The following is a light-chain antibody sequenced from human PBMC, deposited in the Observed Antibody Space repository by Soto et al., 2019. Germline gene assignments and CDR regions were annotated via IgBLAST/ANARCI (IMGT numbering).Light chain of an antibody. CDR1: QSVSKY. CDR2: DAS. V-gene: IGKV3-11*01. J-gene: IGKJ4*01. CDR3: QQRSNWPQIP. Sequence: EIVLTQSPATLSLSPGERATLSCSASQSVSKYLAWSQQKPGQAPRLLIHDASNRATGIPARFSGSGPGTDFTLTISSLEPEDFGVYYCQQRSNWPQIPFGGGTKVEIK.